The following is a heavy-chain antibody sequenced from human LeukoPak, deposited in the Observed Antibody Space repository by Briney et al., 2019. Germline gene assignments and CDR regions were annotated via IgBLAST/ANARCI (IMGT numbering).Heavy chain of an antibody. J-gene: IGHJ6*02. Sequence: GGSLRLSCAASGFTFSSYGMHWVRQAPGKGLEWVAVISYDGSNKYYADSVKGRFTISRDNSKNTLYLQMNSLRAEDTAVYYCAKVAVADHYYYYYGMDVWGRGTTVTVSS. D-gene: IGHD6-19*01. CDR3: AKVAVADHYYYYYGMDV. V-gene: IGHV3-30*18. CDR2: ISYDGSNK. CDR1: GFTFSSYG.